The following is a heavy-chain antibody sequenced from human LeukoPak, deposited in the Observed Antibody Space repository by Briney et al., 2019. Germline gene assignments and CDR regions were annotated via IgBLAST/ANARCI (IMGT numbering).Heavy chain of an antibody. CDR1: GYTFTDYY. J-gene: IGHJ4*02. CDR3: ARDAGYCTGGSCWYFDH. CDR2: INLNSGGT. V-gene: IGHV1-2*02. Sequence: ASVKVSCKASGYTFTDYYMHWARQAPGQGLEWMGWINLNSGGTNFAQRFQGRVTMTRDTSISTAYMDLSRLISDDTAVYYCARDAGYCTGGSCWYFDHWGQGTLVTVSS. D-gene: IGHD2-15*01.